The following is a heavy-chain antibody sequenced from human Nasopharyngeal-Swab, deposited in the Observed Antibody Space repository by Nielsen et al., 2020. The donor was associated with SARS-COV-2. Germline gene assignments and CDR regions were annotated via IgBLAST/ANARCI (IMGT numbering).Heavy chain of an antibody. Sequence: GESLKISCAASGFTFSSYGMHWVRQAPGKGLEWVAVISYDGSNKYYADSVKGRFTISRDNSKNTLNLQMNSLRAEDTAVYYCAKDKRYFDWDGMDVWGQGTTVTVSS. CDR2: ISYDGSNK. D-gene: IGHD3-9*01. J-gene: IGHJ6*02. CDR3: AKDKRYFDWDGMDV. CDR1: GFTFSSYG. V-gene: IGHV3-30*18.